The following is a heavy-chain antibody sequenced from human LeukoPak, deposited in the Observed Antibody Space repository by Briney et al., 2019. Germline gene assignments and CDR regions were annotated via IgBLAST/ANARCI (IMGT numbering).Heavy chain of an antibody. J-gene: IGHJ4*02. CDR1: GFTFNSYA. CDR3: AKEAVAAAGPFDY. Sequence: GGSLRLSCAASGFTFNSYAMSWVRQAPGKGLEWVSSISGSGGSIYYADSVKGRFTISRDNSKSTLYLQMNSLRAEDTAIYYYAKEAVAAAGPFDYWGQGTLVTVSS. CDR2: ISGSGGSI. V-gene: IGHV3-23*01. D-gene: IGHD6-13*01.